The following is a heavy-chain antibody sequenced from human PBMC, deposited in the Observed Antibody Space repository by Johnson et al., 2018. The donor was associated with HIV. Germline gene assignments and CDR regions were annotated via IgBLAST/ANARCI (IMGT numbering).Heavy chain of an antibody. CDR1: GFTFSDYY. CDR3: AKVAVATAAGGVCLNI. CDR2: ICTAGDT. D-gene: IGHD6-13*01. Sequence: MLLVESGGGLVKPGGSLRLSCIASGFTFSDYYMSWIRQAPGKGLEWVSAICTAGDTYYPGSAKGRFNISRDNYKNTLYLQMNSLRADDTAVYYCAKVAVATAAGGVCLNIWGPGTMVTVSS. J-gene: IGHJ3*02. V-gene: IGHV3-66*01.